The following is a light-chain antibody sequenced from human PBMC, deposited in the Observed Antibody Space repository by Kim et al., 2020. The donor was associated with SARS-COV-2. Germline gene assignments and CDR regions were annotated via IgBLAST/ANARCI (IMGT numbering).Light chain of an antibody. CDR1: ESIGSN. V-gene: IGKV3-15*01. J-gene: IGKJ2*01. CDR2: GAS. Sequence: ERVMTQSPATLSVYPGERVTLSCRASESIGSNLAWYQQKPGQTPRLLVYGASTRATGIPARFSGSGSGTEFTLTISSLQSEDFAVYFCQQYNNRPPLYSFGQGTKLEI. CDR3: QQYNNRPPLYS.